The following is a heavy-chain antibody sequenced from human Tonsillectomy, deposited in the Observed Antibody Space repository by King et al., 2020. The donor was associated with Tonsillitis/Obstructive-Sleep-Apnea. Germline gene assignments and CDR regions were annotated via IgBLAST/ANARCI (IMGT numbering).Heavy chain of an antibody. J-gene: IGHJ5*01. Sequence: ITLKESGPTLMKPTQTLTLTCTFSGFSLSAGGVGVGWIRQPPGKALEWLALIYWDDDKQYSPSLRSRLTITKDTSKNQVVLTMTNMDPVDTATYYCAHRQGFCSAGNCPRCCDSWGQGALAT. CDR1: GFSLSAGGVG. CDR3: AHRQGFCSAGNCPRCCDS. CDR2: IYWDDDK. D-gene: IGHD2-8*02. V-gene: IGHV2-5*02.